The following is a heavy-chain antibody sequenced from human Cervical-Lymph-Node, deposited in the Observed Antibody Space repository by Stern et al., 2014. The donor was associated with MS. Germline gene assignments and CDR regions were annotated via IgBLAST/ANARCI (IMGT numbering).Heavy chain of an antibody. V-gene: IGHV3-13*04. D-gene: IGHD5-18*01. CDR1: GFTFSSYD. J-gene: IGHJ4*02. Sequence: EVQLVESGGSLVQPGGSLRLTCAASGFTFSSYDMHWVRQATGKGLEWVSTIDADGDTFYPGSVKGRFFISRENARNSMYLQMNSLRAGDTAIYYCARWGGYSRGKNYFDYWGQGVLVTVSS. CDR2: IDADGDT. CDR3: ARWGGYSRGKNYFDY.